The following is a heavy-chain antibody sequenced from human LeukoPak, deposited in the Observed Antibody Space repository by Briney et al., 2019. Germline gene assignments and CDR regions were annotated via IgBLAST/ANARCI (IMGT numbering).Heavy chain of an antibody. D-gene: IGHD4-17*01. Sequence: GGSLRLSCAASGLTFSSYAMSWVRQAPGKGLQWVSGISGSGVNTYDAYSVRGRSTISRDNSRNTLYLQMNSLRAEDTAVYYCAKDGGPPAVTTHNYFDYWGQGTLVTVSS. CDR2: ISGSGVNT. J-gene: IGHJ4*02. CDR3: AKDGGPPAVTTHNYFDY. V-gene: IGHV3-23*01. CDR1: GLTFSSYA.